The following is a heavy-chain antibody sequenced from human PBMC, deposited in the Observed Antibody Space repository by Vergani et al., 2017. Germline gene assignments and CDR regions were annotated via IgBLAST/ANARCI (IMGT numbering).Heavy chain of an antibody. D-gene: IGHD3-22*01. Sequence: EVQLVESGAGVVRPGGSLRLSCAASGFTFDDYGMSWVRQAPGKGLEWVSGINWNGGSTGYADSVKGRFTISRDNAKNSLYLQMNSLRAEDTALYYCARGVVDYYDSSGYFDYWGQGTLVTVSS. CDR1: GFTFDDYG. CDR3: ARGVVDYYDSSGYFDY. V-gene: IGHV3-20*04. CDR2: INWNGGST. J-gene: IGHJ4*02.